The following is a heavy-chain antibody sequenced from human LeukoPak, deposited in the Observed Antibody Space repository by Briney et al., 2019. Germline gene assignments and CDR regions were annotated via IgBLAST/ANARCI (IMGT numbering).Heavy chain of an antibody. CDR2: INVCNGNT. D-gene: IGHD6-13*01. CDR1: GYTFTTYA. J-gene: IGHJ1*01. CDR3: ARGERRQLVGSSEKYFQH. V-gene: IGHV1-3*03. Sequence: ASVKVSCKASGYTFTTYAMHWVRQAPGQRLEWMGWINVCNGNTKYSQEFQGRVTITRDTSASTAYMDLSSLRSEDMAVYYCARGERRQLVGSSEKYFQHWGQGTLVTVSS.